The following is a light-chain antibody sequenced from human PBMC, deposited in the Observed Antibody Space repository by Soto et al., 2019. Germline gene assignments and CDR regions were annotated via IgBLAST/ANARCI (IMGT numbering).Light chain of an antibody. J-gene: IGKJ1*01. CDR2: DAS. Sequence: ATRSCRASQSVRTYLAWYQVKPGQAPRLLIYDASRRASGVPARFSGSGSGTDFTLTISSLKYEDVAVYFCQLYGSSSRTFGQGTKVDIK. CDR3: QLYGSSSRT. CDR1: QSVRTY. V-gene: IGKV3-20*01.